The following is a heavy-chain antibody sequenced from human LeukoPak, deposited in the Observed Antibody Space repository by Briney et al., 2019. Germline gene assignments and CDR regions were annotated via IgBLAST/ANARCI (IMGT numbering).Heavy chain of an antibody. CDR2: IYYSGST. CDR3: ASGSPFYGMDV. J-gene: IGHJ6*02. V-gene: IGHV4-34*01. CDR1: GGSFSGYY. Sequence: SETLSLTCAVYGGSFSGYYWGWIRQPPGKGLEWIGSIYYSGSTYYNPSLKSRVTISIDTSKNQFSLKLTSVTAADTAVYYCASGSPFYGMDVWGQGTTVTVSS.